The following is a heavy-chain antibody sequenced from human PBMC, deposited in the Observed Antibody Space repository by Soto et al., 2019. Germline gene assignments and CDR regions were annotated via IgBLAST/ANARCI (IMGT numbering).Heavy chain of an antibody. Sequence: GGSLRLSCAASGFTFSDSALHWVRQASGKGLEWVGRVRSKAKTNATAYATSVKGRFTVSRDDSKNTAYLQMNSLKTEDTAVYYCTSSSLGAAFDIWGQGTMVTVSS. CDR3: TSSSLGAAFDI. CDR1: GFTFSDSA. CDR2: VRSKAKTNAT. V-gene: IGHV3-73*01. J-gene: IGHJ3*02.